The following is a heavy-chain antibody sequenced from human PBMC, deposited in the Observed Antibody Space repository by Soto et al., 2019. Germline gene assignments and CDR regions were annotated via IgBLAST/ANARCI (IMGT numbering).Heavy chain of an antibody. CDR2: ISYDGSNK. CDR3: AKGHDYGDD. CDR1: LFPLRSYG. Sequence: SLRRSSSSSLFPLRSYGMHFVRQCQGNGLEWVAVISYDGSNKFYADSVKGRFTISRDNSKNTLYLQMNSLRAEDTALYYCAKGHDYGDDWGQGTLVTVSS. V-gene: IGHV3-30*18. J-gene: IGHJ4*02.